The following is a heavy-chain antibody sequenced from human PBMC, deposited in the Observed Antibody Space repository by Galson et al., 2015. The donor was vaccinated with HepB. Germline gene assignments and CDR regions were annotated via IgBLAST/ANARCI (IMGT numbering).Heavy chain of an antibody. V-gene: IGHV3-30*18. J-gene: IGHJ4*02. Sequence: SLRLSCAASGFTFSSYGMHWVRQAPGKGLEWVAVISYDGSNKYYADSVKGRFTISRDNSKNTLYLQMNSLRAEDTAVYYCAKDKYSSSLGALDYWGQGTLVTVSS. D-gene: IGHD6-13*01. CDR2: ISYDGSNK. CDR3: AKDKYSSSLGALDY. CDR1: GFTFSSYG.